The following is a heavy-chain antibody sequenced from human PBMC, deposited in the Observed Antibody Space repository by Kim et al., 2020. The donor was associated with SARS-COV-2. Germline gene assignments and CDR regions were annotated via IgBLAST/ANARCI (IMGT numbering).Heavy chain of an antibody. Sequence: ASVTVSCKASGYTFTSYGISWVRQAPGQGLEWMGWISAYNGNTNYARKLQGRVTMTTDTSTSTAYMELRSLRSDDTAVYYCARYAYYDILTGYYGLDYWGQGTLVTVSS. CDR2: ISAYNGNT. V-gene: IGHV1-18*01. CDR3: ARYAYYDILTGYYGLDY. J-gene: IGHJ4*02. CDR1: GYTFTSYG. D-gene: IGHD3-9*01.